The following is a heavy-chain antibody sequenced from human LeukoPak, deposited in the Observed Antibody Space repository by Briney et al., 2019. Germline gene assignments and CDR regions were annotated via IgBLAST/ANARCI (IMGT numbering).Heavy chain of an antibody. Sequence: GGSLRLSCAASGFTFSSYGMHWVRQAPGKGLEWVAVISYDGSNKYYADSVKGRFTISRDNSKNTLYLQMNSLRAEDKAVYYCAKDHSTYDFWSGYSAGWFDPWGQGTLVTVSS. D-gene: IGHD3-3*01. CDR1: GFTFSSYG. CDR3: AKDHSTYDFWSGYSAGWFDP. J-gene: IGHJ5*02. CDR2: ISYDGSNK. V-gene: IGHV3-30*18.